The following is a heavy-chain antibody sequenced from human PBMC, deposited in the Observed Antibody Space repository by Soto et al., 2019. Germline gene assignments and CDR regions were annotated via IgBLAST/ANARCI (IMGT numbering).Heavy chain of an antibody. Sequence: GGSLRLSCAASGFTFDDYAMHWVRQAPGKGLEWVSLISWDGGSTYYADSVKGRFTISRDNSKNSLYLQMNSLRAKDTALYYCAKDKPIEYSSSGGMDVWGQGTTVTVSS. CDR2: ISWDGGST. CDR1: GFTFDDYA. D-gene: IGHD6-6*01. CDR3: AKDKPIEYSSSGGMDV. V-gene: IGHV3-43D*04. J-gene: IGHJ6*02.